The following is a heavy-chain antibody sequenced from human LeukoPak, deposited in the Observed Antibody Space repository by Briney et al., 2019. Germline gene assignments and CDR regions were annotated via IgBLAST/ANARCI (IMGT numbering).Heavy chain of an antibody. D-gene: IGHD2-2*02. Sequence: ASVKVSCKASGGTFSSYAISWVRPAPGQGLEWMGGIIPIFATANYAQKFQGRVTITTDESTSTAYMELSSLRSEDTAVYYCARDRDCSSTSCYNYYMDVWGKGTTVTVSS. CDR2: IIPIFATA. CDR1: GGTFSSYA. V-gene: IGHV1-69*05. CDR3: ARDRDCSSTSCYNYYMDV. J-gene: IGHJ6*03.